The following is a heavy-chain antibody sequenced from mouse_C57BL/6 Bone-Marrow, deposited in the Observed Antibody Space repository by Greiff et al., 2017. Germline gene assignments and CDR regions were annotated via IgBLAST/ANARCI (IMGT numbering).Heavy chain of an antibody. J-gene: IGHJ4*01. D-gene: IGHD2-2*01. V-gene: IGHV1-72*01. CDR3: AILDLLWLRREGKLGYAIDD. CDR2: IDPNSGGT. Sequence: QVQLQQPGAELVKPGASVKLSCKASGYTFTSYWMHWVKQRPGRGLEWIGRIDPNSGGTKYNEKFKSKATLTVDKPSSTAYMQLSSLTSEDSAVYYCAILDLLWLRREGKLGYAIDDWGPGTSVTVSS. CDR1: GYTFTSYW.